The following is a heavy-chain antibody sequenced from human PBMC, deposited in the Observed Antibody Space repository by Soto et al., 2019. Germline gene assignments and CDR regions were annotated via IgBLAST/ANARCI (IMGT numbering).Heavy chain of an antibody. V-gene: IGHV3-48*01. CDR3: ARDYRPNDFWSGYNYYYYMDV. D-gene: IGHD3-3*01. Sequence: GGSLRLSCAASGFTFSSYSMNWVRQAPGKGLEWVSYISSSSSTIYYADSVKGRFTISRDNAKNSLYLQMNSLRAEDTAVYYCARDYRPNDFWSGYNYYYYMDVWGKGTTVTVSS. CDR2: ISSSSSTI. J-gene: IGHJ6*03. CDR1: GFTFSSYS.